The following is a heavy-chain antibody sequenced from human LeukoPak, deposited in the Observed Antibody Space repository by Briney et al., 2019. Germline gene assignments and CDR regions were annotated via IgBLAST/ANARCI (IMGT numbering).Heavy chain of an antibody. J-gene: IGHJ4*02. CDR3: ARGRGDSSSWYFDY. CDR1: GFTFSNFW. V-gene: IGHV3-7*01. D-gene: IGHD6-13*01. Sequence: PGGSLRLSCAASGFTFSNFWMTWVRQAPGKGLEWVANVKQDGSEKSCVDSVKGRFTISRDNAKNSLYLQMNSLRVEDTAVYYCARGRGDSSSWYFDYWGQGTLATVSS. CDR2: VKQDGSEK.